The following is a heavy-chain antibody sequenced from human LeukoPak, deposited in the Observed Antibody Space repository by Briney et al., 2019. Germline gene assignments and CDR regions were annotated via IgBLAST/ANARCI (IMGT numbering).Heavy chain of an antibody. J-gene: IGHJ4*02. CDR2: ISTDGSWT. D-gene: IGHD5-18*01. CDR1: GFTFSGFA. Sequence: PGGSLRLSCSASGFTFSGFALHWVRQAPGKGLEYLSSISTDGSWTAYADSVRGRFTISRDNPTNTLYLQMSSLSAEDTAVYYCVKESDTATVRGCLDSRGQGTLVTVSS. CDR3: VKESDTATVRGCLDS. V-gene: IGHV3-64D*09.